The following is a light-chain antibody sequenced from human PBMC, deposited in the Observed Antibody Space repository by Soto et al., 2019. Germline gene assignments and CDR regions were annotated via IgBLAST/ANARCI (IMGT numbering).Light chain of an antibody. Sequence: DIQMTQSPSTLSASVGDRVTITCRASQSITSWLAWYQQKPGKAPKLLIYKASSLESGVPSRFSGSGSGTEFTLTISSLQPDDLATYFCQQSYSTPYTFGQGTRLEIK. V-gene: IGKV1-5*03. J-gene: IGKJ5*01. CDR2: KAS. CDR1: QSITSW. CDR3: QQSYSTPYT.